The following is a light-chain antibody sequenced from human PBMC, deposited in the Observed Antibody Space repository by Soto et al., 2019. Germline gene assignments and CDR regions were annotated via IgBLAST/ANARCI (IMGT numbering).Light chain of an antibody. CDR1: QSVSSSY. V-gene: IGKV3-20*01. J-gene: IGKJ5*01. CDR2: GAS. Sequence: FWFTHAPGTLSLSPVGRATLSCRASQSVSSSYLAWYQQKPGQAPRLLIYGASSRATGIPDRFSGSGSGTDFTLTISSLQSEDFAVYYCQQYNNWPPITFGQGTRLEIK. CDR3: QQYNNWPPIT.